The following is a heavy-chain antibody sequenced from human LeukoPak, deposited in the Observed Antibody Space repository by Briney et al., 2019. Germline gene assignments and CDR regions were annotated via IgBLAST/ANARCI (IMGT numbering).Heavy chain of an antibody. V-gene: IGHV2-26*01. Sequence: SGPVLVKPTETLTLTCTVSGFSLSNARMGVSWIRQPPGKALEWLAHIFSNDEKSYSTSLKSRLTISKDTSESQVVLTMTNMDPVDTATYYCARILGAYYYDSSGYYPYYFDYWGQGTLVTVSS. J-gene: IGHJ4*02. CDR3: ARILGAYYYDSSGYYPYYFDY. D-gene: IGHD3-22*01. CDR1: GFSLSNARMG. CDR2: IFSNDEK.